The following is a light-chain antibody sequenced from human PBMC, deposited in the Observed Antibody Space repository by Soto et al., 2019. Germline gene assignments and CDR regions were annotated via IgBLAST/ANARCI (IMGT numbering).Light chain of an antibody. V-gene: IGLV2-14*01. Sequence: ALTQPASVSGSPGQSITISCTGTSSDVGGYNYVSWYQQHPGKAPKLMIYEVSNRPSGVSNRFSGSKSGNTASLTISGLQAEDEADYYCSSFTNTNTGVFGGGTKLTVL. CDR2: EVS. J-gene: IGLJ3*02. CDR3: SSFTNTNTGV. CDR1: SSDVGGYNY.